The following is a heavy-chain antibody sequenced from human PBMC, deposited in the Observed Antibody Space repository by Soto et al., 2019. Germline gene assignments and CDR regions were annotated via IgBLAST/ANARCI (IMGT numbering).Heavy chain of an antibody. D-gene: IGHD3-22*01. CDR1: GYNFTAYA. V-gene: IGHV1-3*01. CDR2: INGGNDKT. J-gene: IGHJ4*02. Sequence: ASVKVSCKASGYNFTAYAIYWVRQAPRQRLEWLGWINGGNDKTGYSQRFQGRHSITKKTCATTAFMELSNLRSEDTAVYYCARVGYFDSDGFTRPYDYWGQGTLVTVSS. CDR3: ARVGYFDSDGFTRPYDY.